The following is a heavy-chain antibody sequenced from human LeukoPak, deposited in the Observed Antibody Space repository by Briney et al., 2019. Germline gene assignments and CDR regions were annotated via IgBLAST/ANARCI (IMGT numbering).Heavy chain of an antibody. D-gene: IGHD5-18*01. V-gene: IGHV4-59*08. CDR2: IYYSGST. Sequence: SGTLSLTCTVSGGSISSYYWSWIRQPPGKGLEWIGYIYYSGSTNYNPSLKSRVTISVDTSKNQFSLKLSSVTAADTAVYYCARHRNTAMVNWYFDLWGRGTLVTVSS. CDR3: ARHRNTAMVNWYFDL. CDR1: GGSISSYY. J-gene: IGHJ2*01.